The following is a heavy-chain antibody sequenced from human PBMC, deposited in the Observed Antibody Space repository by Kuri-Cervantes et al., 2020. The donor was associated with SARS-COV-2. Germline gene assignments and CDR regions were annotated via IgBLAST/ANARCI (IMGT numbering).Heavy chain of an antibody. CDR2: ISYDGSNK. D-gene: IGHD2-21*02. J-gene: IGHJ4*02. CDR3: ARDSNCGGNCVGRQPLDH. Sequence: GGSLRLSCAASGFTFSSYGMHWVRQAPGKGLEWVAVISYDGSNKYYADSVKGRFIVSRDNSKNTLYLQMNSLRAEDTAVYYCARDSNCGGNCVGRQPLDHWGQGTLVTVSS. CDR1: GFTFSSYG. V-gene: IGHV3-30*03.